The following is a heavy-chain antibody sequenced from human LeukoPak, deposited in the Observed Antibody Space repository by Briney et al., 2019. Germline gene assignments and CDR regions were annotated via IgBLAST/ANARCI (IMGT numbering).Heavy chain of an antibody. J-gene: IGHJ6*02. CDR1: GGSISSGGYY. D-gene: IGHD2/OR15-2a*01. Sequence: SQTLSLTCTVSGGSISSGGYYWSWIRQHPGKGLEWIGYIYYSGSTYYNPSLKSRVTISVDTSKNQFSLKLSSVTAADTAVYYCASSKKNYYYGMDVWGQGTTVTVSS. CDR3: ASSKKNYYYGMDV. V-gene: IGHV4-31*03. CDR2: IYYSGST.